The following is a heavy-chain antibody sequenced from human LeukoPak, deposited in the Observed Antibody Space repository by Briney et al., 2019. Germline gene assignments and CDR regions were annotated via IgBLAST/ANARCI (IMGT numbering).Heavy chain of an antibody. J-gene: IGHJ4*02. V-gene: IGHV1-69*13. CDR3: ARERATVTTGWYYFDY. D-gene: IGHD4-17*01. CDR2: VIPIFGTA. CDR1: GGTFSSYG. Sequence: ASVKVSCKASGGTFSSYGISWVRQAPGQGLEWMGGVIPIFGTANYAQKFQGRVTITADESTSTAYMELSSLRSEDTAVYYCARERATVTTGWYYFDYWGQGTLVTVSS.